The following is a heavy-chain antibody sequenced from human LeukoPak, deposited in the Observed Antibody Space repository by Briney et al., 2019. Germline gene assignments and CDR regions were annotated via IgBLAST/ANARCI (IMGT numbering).Heavy chain of an antibody. D-gene: IGHD1-1*01. V-gene: IGHV3-23*01. CDR2: ASYYVGKQ. J-gene: IGHJ4*02. Sequence: PGGSLTLSCAASGFPFSDYAMSWVRQAPGKGLEWVPTASYYVGKQYHADSVRGRFTVSRDNSRNTVSLQMSSLRVEDTGIYYCAKAGSGADGAGFLCEYWGQGTLVTVSS. CDR1: GFPFSDYA. CDR3: AKAGSGADGAGFLCEY.